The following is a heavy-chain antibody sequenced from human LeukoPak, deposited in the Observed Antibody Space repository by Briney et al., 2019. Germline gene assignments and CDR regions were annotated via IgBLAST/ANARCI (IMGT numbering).Heavy chain of an antibody. CDR1: GITLSNYG. J-gene: IGHJ4*02. Sequence: GGSLRLSCEVSGITLSNYGMSWVRQAPGKGLEWVAGISGSGGSTNYADSVKGRFTISRDSSKNTLYLQMNSLRPEDSAVYYCARDMIKGVPDYLDYWGQGTLVTVSS. CDR2: ISGSGGST. D-gene: IGHD3-22*01. V-gene: IGHV3-23*01. CDR3: ARDMIKGVPDYLDY.